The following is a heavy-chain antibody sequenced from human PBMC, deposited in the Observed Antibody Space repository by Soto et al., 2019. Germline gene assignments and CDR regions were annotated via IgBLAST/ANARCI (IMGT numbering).Heavy chain of an antibody. CDR3: AKDEAVATRYYYYYYGMDV. Sequence: GGSLRLSCAASGFTFSSYGMHWVRQAPGKGLEWVAVISYDGSNKYYADSVKGRFTISRDNSKNTLYLQMNSLRAEDTAVYYCAKDEAVATRYYYYYYGMDVWGQGTTVTSP. CDR2: ISYDGSNK. V-gene: IGHV3-30*18. J-gene: IGHJ6*02. D-gene: IGHD5-12*01. CDR1: GFTFSSYG.